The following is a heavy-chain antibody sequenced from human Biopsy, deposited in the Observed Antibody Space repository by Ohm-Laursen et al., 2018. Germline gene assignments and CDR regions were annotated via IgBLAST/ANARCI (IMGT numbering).Heavy chain of an antibody. V-gene: IGHV1-18*04. J-gene: IGHJ3*02. CDR2: ISTYNEDR. CDR3: ARDPGYDFWSGSDPFDI. CDR1: GYTFTAYG. D-gene: IGHD3-3*01. Sequence: GATVKISCKTSGYTFTAYGISWVRQAPGQGLEWMGWISTYNEDRNIAQKFQGRVSMTTDTSTRTAYMELRSLRSGDTAIYFCARDPGYDFWSGSDPFDIWGQGTLVTVS.